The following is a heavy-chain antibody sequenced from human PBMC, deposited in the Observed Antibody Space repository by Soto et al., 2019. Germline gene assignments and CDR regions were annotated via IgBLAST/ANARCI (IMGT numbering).Heavy chain of an antibody. J-gene: IGHJ6*02. CDR1: GYTFTSYD. D-gene: IGHD6-19*01. Sequence: QVQLVQSGAEVKKPGASVKVSCKASGYTFTSYDINWVRQATGQGLERMGWMNPNSGNTGHAQKFHGTVTMTSNTSISTADMGLGSLRSEDTAVYYFFRIAVAGFYYYYGLDVWGQGTTVTVSS. CDR3: FRIAVAGFYYYYGLDV. V-gene: IGHV1-8*01. CDR2: MNPNSGNT.